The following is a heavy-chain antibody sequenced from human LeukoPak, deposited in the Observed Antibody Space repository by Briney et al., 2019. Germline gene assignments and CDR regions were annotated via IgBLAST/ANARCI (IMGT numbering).Heavy chain of an antibody. CDR1: GFTFSSYG. J-gene: IGHJ4*02. Sequence: GRSLRLSCAASGFTFSSYGMHWVRQAPGKGLEWVAVISYDGSNKYYADSVKGRFSISRDNSKNTLYLQMNTLRAEDTAVYYCARGREWEPKVFDYWGQGTLVTVSS. D-gene: IGHD1-26*01. CDR3: ARGREWEPKVFDY. V-gene: IGHV3-30*03. CDR2: ISYDGSNK.